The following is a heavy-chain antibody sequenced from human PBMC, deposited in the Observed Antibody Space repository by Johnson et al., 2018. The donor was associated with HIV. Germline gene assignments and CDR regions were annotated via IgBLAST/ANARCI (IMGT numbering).Heavy chain of an antibody. CDR2: ISYDGSNK. Sequence: QVQLVESGGGVVQPGRSLRLSCAASGFTFSSYAMHWVRQAPGKGLEWVAVISYDGSNKYYADSVKGRFTISRDNSKNTLYLQMNSLRAEDTAGYYCARGGRTYYDESGGYPDAFDIWGQGTMVTVSS. CDR3: ARGGRTYYDESGGYPDAFDI. V-gene: IGHV3-30-3*01. D-gene: IGHD3-22*01. J-gene: IGHJ3*02. CDR1: GFTFSSYA.